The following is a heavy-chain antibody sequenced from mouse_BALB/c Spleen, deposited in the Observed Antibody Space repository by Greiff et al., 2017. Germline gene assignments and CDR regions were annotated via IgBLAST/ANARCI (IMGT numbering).Heavy chain of an antibody. CDR1: GFDFSSYW. Sequence: EVQGVESGGGLVQPGGSLKLSCAASGFDFSSYWMSWVRQAPGKGLEWIGEINPDSSTINYTPSLKDKFIISRDNAKNTLYLQMSKVRSEDTALYYCARPYRDDVWYFDVWGAGTTVTVSS. CDR3: ARPYRDDVWYFDV. D-gene: IGHD2-14*01. J-gene: IGHJ1*01. CDR2: INPDSSTI. V-gene: IGHV4-1*02.